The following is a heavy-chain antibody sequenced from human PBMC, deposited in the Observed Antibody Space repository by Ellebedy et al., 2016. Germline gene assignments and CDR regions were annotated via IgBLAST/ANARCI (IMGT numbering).Heavy chain of an antibody. J-gene: IGHJ3*02. CDR1: GYTFTGYY. Sequence: ASVKVSXKASGYTFTGYYMHWVRQAPGQGLEWMGWINPNSGGTNYAQKFQGWVTMTRDTSISTAYMELSRLRSDDTAVYYCARGFRAYCGGDCYSGAFDIWGQGTMVTVSS. V-gene: IGHV1-2*04. CDR3: ARGFRAYCGGDCYSGAFDI. D-gene: IGHD2-21*02. CDR2: INPNSGGT.